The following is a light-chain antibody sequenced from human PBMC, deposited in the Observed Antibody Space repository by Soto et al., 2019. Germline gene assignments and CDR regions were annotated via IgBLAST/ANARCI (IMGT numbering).Light chain of an antibody. CDR2: GAS. V-gene: IGKV3-15*01. J-gene: IGKJ5*01. Sequence: EIAMTQSPDTLSVSPGDRATLSCRASQGVRSDLAWYQQKAGQSPRLLIYGASTRAAETPARFSGSGSGTDFTLTITSVQAEDVAVYYCQQYYSSLAITFGQGTRLEI. CDR3: QQYYSSLAIT. CDR1: QGVRSD.